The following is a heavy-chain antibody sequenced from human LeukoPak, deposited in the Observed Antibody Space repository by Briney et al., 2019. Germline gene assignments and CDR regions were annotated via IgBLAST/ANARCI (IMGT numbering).Heavy chain of an antibody. CDR1: GFRFDDYA. CDR3: ALINDYGDYGLHPTDY. V-gene: IGHV3-9*01. D-gene: IGHD4-17*01. J-gene: IGHJ4*02. CDR2: ITWNSGSI. Sequence: GGSLRLSCEVSGFRFDDYAMHWVRQAPGKGLEWVSGITWNSGSIGYADSVKGRFTISRDNAKNSLFLQMNSLRAEDTALYYCALINDYGDYGLHPTDYWGQGTLVTVSS.